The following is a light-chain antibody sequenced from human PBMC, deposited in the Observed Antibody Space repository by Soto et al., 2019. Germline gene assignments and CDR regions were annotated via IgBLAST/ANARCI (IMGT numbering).Light chain of an antibody. J-gene: IGLJ1*01. CDR3: CSSAGSYTYV. CDR2: DVS. Sequence: QSVLTQPLSVSGSPGQSVTISCTGTSSDVGGYNYVSWYQQHPGKAPKLMIYDVSKRPSGVPDRFSGSKSGNTASLTISGLQAEDEADYLCCSSAGSYTYVFGSGNKATVL. V-gene: IGLV2-11*01. CDR1: SSDVGGYNY.